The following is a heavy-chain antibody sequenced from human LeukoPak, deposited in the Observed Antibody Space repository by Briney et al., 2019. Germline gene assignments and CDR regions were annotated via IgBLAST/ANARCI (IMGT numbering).Heavy chain of an antibody. CDR2: IYYSGST. V-gene: IGHV4-39*07. CDR1: GDSISSRTYY. CDR3: ARSDNQPLLYLY. Sequence: SSETLSLTCTVSGDSISSRTYYWGWIRQPPGQGLEWIGSIYYSGSTYYNPSLKSRVTISVDTSKNQFSLKLSSVTAADTAVYYCARSDNQPLLYLYWGQGTLVTVSS. D-gene: IGHD2-2*02. J-gene: IGHJ4*02.